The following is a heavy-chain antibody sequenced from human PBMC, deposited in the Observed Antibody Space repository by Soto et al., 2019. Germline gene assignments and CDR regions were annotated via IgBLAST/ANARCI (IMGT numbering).Heavy chain of an antibody. V-gene: IGHV3-11*01. Sequence: GGSLRLSCAASGFTFSDYYMSWIRQAPGKGLEWVSYISSSGSTIYYADSVKGRFTISRDNAKNSLYLQMNSLRAEDTAVYYCARMRVVVVPAAMENWFDPWGQGTLVTVSS. CDR3: ARMRVVVVPAAMENWFDP. D-gene: IGHD2-2*01. J-gene: IGHJ5*02. CDR2: ISSSGSTI. CDR1: GFTFSDYY.